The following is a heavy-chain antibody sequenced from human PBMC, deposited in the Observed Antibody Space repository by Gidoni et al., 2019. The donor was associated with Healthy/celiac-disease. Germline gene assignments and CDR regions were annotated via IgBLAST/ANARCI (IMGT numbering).Heavy chain of an antibody. CDR1: GYSFTSYW. V-gene: IGHV5-51*01. CDR3: ARPSYCGGDCYPGQNAFDI. Sequence: EVQLVQSGAEVKKPGESLKISCKGSGYSFTSYWNGWVRQMPGKGLEWMGIIYPGDSDTRYSPSFQGQVTISADKSISTAYLQWSSLKASDTAMYYCARPSYCGGDCYPGQNAFDIWGQGTMVTVSS. CDR2: IYPGDSDT. D-gene: IGHD2-21*01. J-gene: IGHJ3*02.